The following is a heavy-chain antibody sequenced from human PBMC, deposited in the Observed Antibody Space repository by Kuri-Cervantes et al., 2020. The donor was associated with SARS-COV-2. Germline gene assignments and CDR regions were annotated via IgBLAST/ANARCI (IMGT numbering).Heavy chain of an antibody. CDR3: ARDGYDSSGYYLDY. CDR1: GFTFSSCG. J-gene: IGHJ4*02. Sequence: GGSLRLSCAASGFTFSSCGMHWVRQAPGKGLEWVAVISYDGSNKYYTDSVKGRFTISRDNSKNTLYLQMNSLRAEDTAVYYCARDGYDSSGYYLDYWGQGTLVTVSS. D-gene: IGHD3-22*01. CDR2: ISYDGSNK. V-gene: IGHV3-30*03.